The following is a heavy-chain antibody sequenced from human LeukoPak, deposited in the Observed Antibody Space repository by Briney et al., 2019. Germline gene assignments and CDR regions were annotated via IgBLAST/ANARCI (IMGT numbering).Heavy chain of an antibody. J-gene: IGHJ4*02. D-gene: IGHD4-23*01. CDR2: IYSGGYT. CDR1: EFTVSSNY. CDR3: AREGMALVNFDY. V-gene: IGHV3-53*01. Sequence: GGSLRLSCAASEFTVSSNYMSWVRQAPGKGLEWVSIIYSGGYTDYADSVKGRFTISRDNSKNTLYLQMNSLRGEDTAVYYCAREGMALVNFDYWGQGTLVTVSS.